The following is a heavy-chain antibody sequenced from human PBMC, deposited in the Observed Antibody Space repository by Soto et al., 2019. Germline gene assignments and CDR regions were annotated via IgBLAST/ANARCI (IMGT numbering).Heavy chain of an antibody. Sequence: GGSVRLSCAASGFTFNSYAMSWVRQAPGKGLEWVSAISGSGGSTYYADSVKGRFTISRDNSKNTLYLQMNSLRAEDTAVYYCAKDFEVIVVPDAFDFCDQGTLVTVSS. V-gene: IGHV3-23*01. J-gene: IGHJ3*01. D-gene: IGHD3-22*01. CDR3: AKDFEVIVVPDAFDF. CDR2: ISGSGGST. CDR1: GFTFNSYA.